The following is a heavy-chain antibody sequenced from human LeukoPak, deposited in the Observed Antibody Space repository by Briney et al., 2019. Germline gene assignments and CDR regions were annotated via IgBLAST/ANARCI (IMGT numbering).Heavy chain of an antibody. V-gene: IGHV3-15*05. CDR2: IKSNTDGGTT. Sequence: GGSLRLSCAASGFTFSSYAMSWVRQAPGKGLEWVGRIKSNTDGGTTDYATPVQGRFTISRDDSKNTLYLQMNSLKTEDTAVYYCTTGDYGVPAWFDPWGQGTLVTVSS. CDR1: GFTFSSYA. J-gene: IGHJ5*02. D-gene: IGHD4-17*01. CDR3: TTGDYGVPAWFDP.